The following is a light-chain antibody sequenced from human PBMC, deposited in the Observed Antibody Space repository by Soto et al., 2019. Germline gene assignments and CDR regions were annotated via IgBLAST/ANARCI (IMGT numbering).Light chain of an antibody. J-gene: IGKJ1*01. CDR2: GAS. Sequence: EIVLTQSPGTLSLSPGERATLSCRASQSVSSSYLAWYQQKPGQAPRFLIYGASSRATGIPDRFSGSRSGTDCTLIISRLEPEDVAVYYCQQYGSSPRTFGQGTKVDIK. V-gene: IGKV3-20*01. CDR3: QQYGSSPRT. CDR1: QSVSSSY.